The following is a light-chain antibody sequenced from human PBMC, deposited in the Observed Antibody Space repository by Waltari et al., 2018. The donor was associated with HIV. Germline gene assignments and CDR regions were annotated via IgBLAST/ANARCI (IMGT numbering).Light chain of an antibody. CDR1: TSNIGSNA. CDR2: SNN. J-gene: IGLJ2*01. CDR3: AGWDDSLTGNVI. V-gene: IGLV1-44*01. Sequence: QSVLTQPPSTSGTPGQRVTISCSGSTSNIGSNAVNWYRQLPGTAPKLVIYSNNQRMPGSPDRVTGSRSGSSASLAISGLQSEDEAVYYCAGWDDSLTGNVIFGGGTKLTVL.